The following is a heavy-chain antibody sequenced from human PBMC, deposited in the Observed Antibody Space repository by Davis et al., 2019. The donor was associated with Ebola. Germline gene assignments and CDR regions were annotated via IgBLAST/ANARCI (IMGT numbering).Heavy chain of an antibody. CDR2: ISAYNSHT. CDR1: GYTFNSHG. V-gene: IGHV1-18*01. D-gene: IGHD6-19*01. CDR3: ARGRNGGWDFDY. Sequence: ASVKVSCKASGYTFNSHGISWVRQAPGQGLEWMAWISAYNSHTNYAQKFQGRLTLTTDTSTSTVYMELRSLTSDDTAEYYCARGRNGGWDFDYWGQGTLVTVSS. J-gene: IGHJ4*02.